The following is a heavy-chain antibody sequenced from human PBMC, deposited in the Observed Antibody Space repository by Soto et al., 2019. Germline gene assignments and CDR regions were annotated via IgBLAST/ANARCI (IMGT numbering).Heavy chain of an antibody. J-gene: IGHJ4*02. Sequence: EVQLVESGGGLVQPGGSLRLSCAASGFSFGSYSMNWVRQAPGKGLEWSSYIGTISTTIYYADSVEGRFSVSRDNAKNSLYLQMNSLRDEDTAVYYCARDTAYAFDNWGQGTLVTVSS. CDR1: GFSFGSYS. V-gene: IGHV3-48*02. D-gene: IGHD2-8*01. CDR2: IGTISTTI. CDR3: ARDTAYAFDN.